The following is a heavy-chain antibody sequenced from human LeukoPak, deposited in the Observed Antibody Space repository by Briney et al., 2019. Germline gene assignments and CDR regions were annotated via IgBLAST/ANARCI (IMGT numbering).Heavy chain of an antibody. J-gene: IGHJ4*02. CDR3: AGGRGICSGGSCYRHFDY. V-gene: IGHV1-69*05. D-gene: IGHD2-15*01. CDR2: IIPIFGTA. Sequence: ASVKVSCKASGGTFSSYAISWVRQAPGQGLEWMGGIIPIFGTANYAQKFQGRVTMTRNTSISTAYMELSSLRSEDTAVYYCAGGRGICSGGSCYRHFDYWGQGTLVTVSS. CDR1: GGTFSSYA.